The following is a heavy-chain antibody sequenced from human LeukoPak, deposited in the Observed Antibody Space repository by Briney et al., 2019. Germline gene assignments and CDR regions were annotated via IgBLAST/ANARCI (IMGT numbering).Heavy chain of an antibody. D-gene: IGHD6-19*01. J-gene: IGHJ4*02. Sequence: GGSLRLSCAGSGFTFSSYSMNWVRQAPGKGLEWVSSITSSSSYIYYADSVKGRFTISRDNAKNSLYLQMNSLRAEDTAVYYCAREGIAVYGSPDYFDYWGQGTLVTVSS. CDR1: GFTFSSYS. V-gene: IGHV3-21*01. CDR2: ITSSSSYI. CDR3: AREGIAVYGSPDYFDY.